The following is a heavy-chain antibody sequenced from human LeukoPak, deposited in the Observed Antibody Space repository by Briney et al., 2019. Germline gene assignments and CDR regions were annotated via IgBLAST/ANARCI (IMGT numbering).Heavy chain of an antibody. V-gene: IGHV3-30*02. CDR2: IRYDGSNK. Sequence: PGGSLRLSCAASGFTFSSYGMHWVRQAPGKGLEWVAFIRYDGSNKYYADSVKGRFTISRDNSKNTLYLQMNSLRAEDAAVYYCAKASSSGWYGGSVYWGQGTLVTVSS. CDR1: GFTFSSYG. CDR3: AKASSSGWYGGSVY. J-gene: IGHJ4*02. D-gene: IGHD6-19*01.